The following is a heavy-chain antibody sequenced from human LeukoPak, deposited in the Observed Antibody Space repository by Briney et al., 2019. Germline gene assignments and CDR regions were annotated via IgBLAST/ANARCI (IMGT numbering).Heavy chain of an antibody. Sequence: SETLSLTCAVYGGSFSGYYWSWIRQPPGEGLEWIGEINHSGSTNYNPSLKSRVTISVDTSKNQFSLKLSSVTAADTAVYYCARGRGYYGDYVDLRAFDIWGQGTMVTVSS. V-gene: IGHV4-34*01. D-gene: IGHD4-17*01. CDR1: GGSFSGYY. CDR2: INHSGST. CDR3: ARGRGYYGDYVDLRAFDI. J-gene: IGHJ3*02.